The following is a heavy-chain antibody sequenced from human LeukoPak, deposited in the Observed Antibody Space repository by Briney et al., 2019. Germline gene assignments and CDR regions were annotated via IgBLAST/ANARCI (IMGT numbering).Heavy chain of an antibody. CDR2: FYSGGDT. CDR1: GFTVSENY. CDR3: AKDPAYYYDSSGYYWPQQGVNDY. J-gene: IGHJ4*02. V-gene: IGHV3-66*01. D-gene: IGHD3-22*01. Sequence: GGSLRLSCAGSGFTVSENYMSWVRQAPGKRLECVSVFYSGGDTYYADSVKGRFTISRDNSKNTLYLQMNSLRAEDTAVYYCAKDPAYYYDSSGYYWPQQGVNDYWGQGTLVTVSS.